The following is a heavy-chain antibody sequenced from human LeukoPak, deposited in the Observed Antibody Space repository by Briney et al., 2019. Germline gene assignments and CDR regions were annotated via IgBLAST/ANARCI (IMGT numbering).Heavy chain of an antibody. J-gene: IGHJ2*01. CDR3: ARVKLRNWYFDL. CDR2: IYYSGST. V-gene: IGHV4-59*01. Sequence: PSETLSLTCTVSGGSISSYYWSWIRQPPGKGLEWIGYIYYSGSTNYNPSLKSRVTISVDTSKNQFSLKLSSVTAADTAVYYCARVKLRNWYFDLWGRGTLVTVSP. CDR1: GGSISSYY.